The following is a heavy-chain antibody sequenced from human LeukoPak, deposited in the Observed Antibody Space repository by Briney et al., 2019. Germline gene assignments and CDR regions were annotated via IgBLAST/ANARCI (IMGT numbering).Heavy chain of an antibody. CDR1: GYTFTGYY. CDR3: ARDQGSGYDEFGDYYYYYMDV. D-gene: IGHD5-12*01. V-gene: IGHV1-2*02. CDR2: INPNSGGT. J-gene: IGHJ6*03. Sequence: ASVKVSCKASGYTFTGYYMHWVRQAPGQGLEWMGWINPNSGGTNYAQKFQGRVTMTRDTSIRTAYMELSRLRSEDTAVYYCARDQGSGYDEFGDYYYYYMDVWGKGTTVTVSS.